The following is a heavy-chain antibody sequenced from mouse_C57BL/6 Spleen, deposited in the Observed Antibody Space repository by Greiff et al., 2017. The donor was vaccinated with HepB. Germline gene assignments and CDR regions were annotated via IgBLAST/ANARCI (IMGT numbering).Heavy chain of an antibody. D-gene: IGHD1-1*01. CDR2: INPGSGGT. CDR3: ARGDYGSRWFAY. CDR1: GYAFTNYL. Sequence: VQLQQSGAELVRPGTSVKVSCKASGYAFTNYLIEWVKQRPGQGLEWIGVINPGSGGTNYNEKFKGKATLTADKSSSTAYMQLSSLTSEDSAVYFCARGDYGSRWFAYWGQGTLVTVSA. J-gene: IGHJ3*01. V-gene: IGHV1-54*01.